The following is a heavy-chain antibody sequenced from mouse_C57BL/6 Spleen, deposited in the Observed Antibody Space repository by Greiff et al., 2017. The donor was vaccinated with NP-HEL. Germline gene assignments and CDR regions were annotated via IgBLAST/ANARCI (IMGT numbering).Heavy chain of an antibody. Sequence: VQLKESGPGLVKPSQSLSLTCSVTGYSITSGYYWNWIRQFPGNKLEWMGYISYDGSNNYNPSLKNRISITRAKSKNQFFLKVKSSATDDTATYYCARDGDDGYPYWYFEVWGTGTTVTVAS. CDR3: ARDGDDGYPYWYFEV. CDR1: GYSITSGYY. J-gene: IGHJ1*03. V-gene: IGHV3-6*01. CDR2: ISYDGSN. D-gene: IGHD2-3*01.